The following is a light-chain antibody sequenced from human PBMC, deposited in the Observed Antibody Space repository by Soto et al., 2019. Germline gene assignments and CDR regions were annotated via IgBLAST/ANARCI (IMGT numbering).Light chain of an antibody. V-gene: IGKV1-39*01. CDR3: QQSYSTPYT. CDR1: QSISRS. Sequence: DIQMTQSPSTLSASVGDRVTITCRASQSISRSLAWYQQKPGKAPNLLIYAASSLQSGVPSRFSGSGSGTDFTLTISSLQPEDFATYYFQQSYSTPYTFGQGTKLEIK. J-gene: IGKJ2*01. CDR2: AAS.